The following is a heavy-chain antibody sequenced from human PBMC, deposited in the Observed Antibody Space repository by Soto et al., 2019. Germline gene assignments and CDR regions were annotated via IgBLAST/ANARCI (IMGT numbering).Heavy chain of an antibody. J-gene: IGHJ6*02. CDR2: ISYDGSNK. V-gene: IGHV3-30-3*01. Sequence: GGSLRLFCAASGFTFSSYAIHWVRQAPGKGLEWVAVISYDGSNKYYADSVKGRFTISRDNSKNTVYLQMNSLRAEDTAVYYCAKDPGYSSSWSYYYYYYGMDVWGQGTTVTGSS. D-gene: IGHD6-13*01. CDR3: AKDPGYSSSWSYYYYYYGMDV. CDR1: GFTFSSYA.